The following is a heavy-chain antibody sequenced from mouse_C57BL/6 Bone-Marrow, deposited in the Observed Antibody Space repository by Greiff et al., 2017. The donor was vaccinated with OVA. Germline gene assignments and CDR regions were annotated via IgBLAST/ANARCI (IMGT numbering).Heavy chain of an antibody. CDR3: ARDYYGSSYTFWYVDV. CDR2: IHPNSGST. Sequence: QVQLQQPGAELVKPGASVKLSCKASGYTFTSYWMHWVKQRPGQGLEWIGMIHPNSGSTNYNEKFKSKATLTVDKSSSTAYMQLSSLTSEDSAVYYCARDYYGSSYTFWYVDVWGTGTTVTVSS. V-gene: IGHV1-64*01. CDR1: GYTFTSYW. D-gene: IGHD1-1*01. J-gene: IGHJ1*03.